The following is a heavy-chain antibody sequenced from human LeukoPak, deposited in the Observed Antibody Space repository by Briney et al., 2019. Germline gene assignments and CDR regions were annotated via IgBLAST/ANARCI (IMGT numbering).Heavy chain of an antibody. V-gene: IGHV4-39*01. CDR2: IYYSGST. Sequence: PSETLSLTCTVSGGSNSSSSYYWGWIRQPPGKGLEWIGSIYYSGSTYYNPSLKSRVTISVDTSKNQFSLKLSSVTAADTAVYYCARAGYSSGWYYFDYWGQGTLVTVSS. CDR3: ARAGYSSGWYYFDY. J-gene: IGHJ4*02. D-gene: IGHD6-19*01. CDR1: GGSNSSSSYY.